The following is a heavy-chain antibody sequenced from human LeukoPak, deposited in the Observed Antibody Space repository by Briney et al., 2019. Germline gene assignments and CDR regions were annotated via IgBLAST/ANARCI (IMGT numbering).Heavy chain of an antibody. CDR1: GFTFNTYG. Sequence: GGSLRLSCAASGFTFNTYGMSWVRQAPGKGLEWVSSIIGSGSSTYYADSVKGRFTISRDNSKNTLYLQMNSLRVEDTAVYYCAKDGVASGYSRDYFQHWGQGTLVTVSS. V-gene: IGHV3-23*01. J-gene: IGHJ1*01. CDR3: AKDGVASGYSRDYFQH. D-gene: IGHD3-22*01. CDR2: IIGSGSST.